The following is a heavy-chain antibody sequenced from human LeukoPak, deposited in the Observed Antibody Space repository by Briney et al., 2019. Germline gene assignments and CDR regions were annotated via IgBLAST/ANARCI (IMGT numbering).Heavy chain of an antibody. CDR1: DDSITMYY. CDR3: AREPPYGSGSYFDY. CDR2: IYYSGST. V-gene: IGHV4-59*01. Sequence: PSETLSLTCSVSDDSITMYYWTWIRQPPGKGLEWIGYIYYSGSTNYNPSLKSRVTISVDTSKNQFSLKLSSVTAADTAVYYCAREPPYGSGSYFDYWGQGTLVTVSS. J-gene: IGHJ4*02. D-gene: IGHD3-10*01.